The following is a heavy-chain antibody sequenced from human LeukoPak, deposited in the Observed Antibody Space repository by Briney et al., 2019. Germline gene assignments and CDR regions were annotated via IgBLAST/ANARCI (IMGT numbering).Heavy chain of an antibody. Sequence: GGSLRLSCAASGFTFSSYGMSWVRQAPGKGLEWVSAISGSGGSTYYADSVKGRFTISRDNSKNTLYLQMNSLRAEDTAVYYCAKATGYYEYYFDYWGQGTLVTVSS. V-gene: IGHV3-23*01. CDR3: AKATGYYEYYFDY. CDR2: ISGSGGST. CDR1: GFTFSSYG. D-gene: IGHD3-9*01. J-gene: IGHJ4*02.